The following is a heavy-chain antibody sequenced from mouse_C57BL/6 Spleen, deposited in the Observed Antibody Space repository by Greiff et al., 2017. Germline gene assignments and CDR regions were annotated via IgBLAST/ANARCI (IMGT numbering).Heavy chain of an antibody. J-gene: IGHJ4*01. V-gene: IGHV7-3*01. Sequence: DVKLVESGGGLVQPGGSLSLSCAASGFTFTDYYMSWVRQPPGKALEWLGFISNKANGYTTEYSASVKGRFTVSRDNSQSNLYLQMDALRAGDSATYYCARYWYYCYLRAMDYWGQGTSVTVSS. CDR3: ARYWYYCYLRAMDY. CDR2: ISNKANGYTT. D-gene: IGHD2-3*01. CDR1: GFTFTDYY.